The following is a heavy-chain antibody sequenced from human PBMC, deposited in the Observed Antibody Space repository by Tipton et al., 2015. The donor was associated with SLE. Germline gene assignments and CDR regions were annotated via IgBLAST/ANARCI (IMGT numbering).Heavy chain of an antibody. V-gene: IGHV3-7*01. CDR1: GFTLSGSG. CDR2: IKQDGSET. Sequence: GSLRLSCAASGFTLSGSGMTWVRQAPGKGLEWVANIKQDGSETYYVDSVRGRFTISRDNAKNSLYLQMNSLRAEDTAVYFCARDWLAYYYGSGNDWHWGQGTQVTVSS. J-gene: IGHJ4*02. CDR3: ARDWLAYYYGSGNDWH. D-gene: IGHD3-10*01.